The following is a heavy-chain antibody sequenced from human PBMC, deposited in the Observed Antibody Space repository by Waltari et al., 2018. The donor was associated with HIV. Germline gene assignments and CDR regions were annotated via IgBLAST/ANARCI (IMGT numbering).Heavy chain of an antibody. CDR2: MFHSGSP. J-gene: IGHJ1*01. CDR1: GYAIRSGFY. Sequence: QVQLQESGPGLVRPSETLSLNCTVSGYAIRSGFYWAWLRRPRGKGLEWIGSMFHSGSPYSNPCLMRRVTMSIAVTKNRISLKLKSVTATDTALYYCARAQENSGGLAFQLWGLGTLVTVSS. V-gene: IGHV4-38-2*02. D-gene: IGHD3-10*01. CDR3: ARAQENSGGLAFQL.